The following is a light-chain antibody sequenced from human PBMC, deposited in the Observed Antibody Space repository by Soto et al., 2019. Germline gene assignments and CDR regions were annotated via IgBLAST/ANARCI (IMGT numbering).Light chain of an antibody. CDR1: QSINTY. J-gene: IGKJ2*01. CDR3: QQGDSTPYT. Sequence: DIQMTQSLSSLSASVGDRVTITCRTSQSINTYLNWYQQKPGKAPNLLIYTTSHLHSGVPSRFSGSGSGTDFTLTISSLQPEDFATYFCQQGDSTPYTFGQGTTLEIK. V-gene: IGKV1-39*01. CDR2: TTS.